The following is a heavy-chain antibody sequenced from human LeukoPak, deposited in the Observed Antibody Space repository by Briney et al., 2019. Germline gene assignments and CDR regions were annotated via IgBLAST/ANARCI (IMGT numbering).Heavy chain of an antibody. Sequence: PGGCLRLSCAASGFTFPDYDMHWVRHGRGKGLEGGSGIRWPSGSIVYADSVKRRFTFPRDNAKNSLYLQMNSLRAEDTALYCCAKDEHGSVSYIIDYWGEGTLVTVSS. CDR1: GFTFPDYD. CDR2: IRWPSGSI. J-gene: IGHJ4*02. V-gene: IGHV3-9*01. CDR3: AKDEHGSVSYIIDY. D-gene: IGHD3-10*01.